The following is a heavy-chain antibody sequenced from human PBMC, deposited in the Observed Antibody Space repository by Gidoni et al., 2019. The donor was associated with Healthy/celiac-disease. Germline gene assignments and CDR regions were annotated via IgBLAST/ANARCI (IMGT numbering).Heavy chain of an antibody. CDR3: AKDCLYDYVWGSLSLQGAFDI. CDR1: GFTFSSYA. V-gene: IGHV3-23*01. D-gene: IGHD3-16*01. J-gene: IGHJ3*02. CDR2: ISGRGGST. Sequence: EVQLLESGGGLVQPGGSLRLSCAASGFTFSSYAMSWVRQAPGKGLEWVSAISGRGGSTYYADSVKGRFTISRDNSKNTLYLQMNSLRAEDTAVYYCAKDCLYDYVWGSLSLQGAFDIWGQGTMVTVSS.